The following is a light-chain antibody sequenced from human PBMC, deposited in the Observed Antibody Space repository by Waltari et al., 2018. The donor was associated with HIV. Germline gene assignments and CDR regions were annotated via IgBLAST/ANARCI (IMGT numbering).Light chain of an antibody. CDR1: SSNIGAGYD. V-gene: IGLV1-40*01. CDR3: QSYDSSLSDSVV. Sequence: QSVLTQPPSVSGAPGQRVTISCTGSSSNIGAGYDVHWYQQLPGTAPKLLIYTNSNRPSGVPDRFSGSKSGTSASLAITGLQADEEAHYYCQSYDSSLSDSVVFGGGTTLTVL. CDR2: TNS. J-gene: IGLJ2*01.